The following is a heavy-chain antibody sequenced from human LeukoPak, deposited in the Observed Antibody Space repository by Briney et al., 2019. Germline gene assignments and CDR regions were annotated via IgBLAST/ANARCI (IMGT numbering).Heavy chain of an antibody. CDR3: AKSYYDSSGYYWGAFDI. Sequence: SQTLSLTCTVSGGSISSYYWSWIRQPAGKGLEWIGRIYTSGSTNYNPSLKSRVTMSVDTSKNQFSLKLSSVTAADTAVYYCAKSYYDSSGYYWGAFDIWGQGTMVTVSS. V-gene: IGHV4-4*07. D-gene: IGHD3-22*01. CDR2: IYTSGST. CDR1: GGSISSYY. J-gene: IGHJ3*02.